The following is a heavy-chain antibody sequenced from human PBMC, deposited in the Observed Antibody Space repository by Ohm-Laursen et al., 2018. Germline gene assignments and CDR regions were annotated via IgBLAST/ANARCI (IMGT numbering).Heavy chain of an antibody. CDR1: GFTFSSYG. Sequence: SLRLSCTAFGFTFSSYGMHWVRQAPGKGLEWVAVISYDGSNKYYADSVKGRFTISRDNSKNTLYLQMNSLRAEDTAVYYCAKDQGATTTGDAFDIWGQGTMVTVSS. J-gene: IGHJ3*02. CDR2: ISYDGSNK. D-gene: IGHD5-24*01. V-gene: IGHV3-30*18. CDR3: AKDQGATTTGDAFDI.